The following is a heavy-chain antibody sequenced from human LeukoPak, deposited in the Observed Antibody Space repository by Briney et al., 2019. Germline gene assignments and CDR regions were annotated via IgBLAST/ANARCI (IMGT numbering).Heavy chain of an antibody. CDR1: VGTFSSYA. V-gene: IGHV1-69*01. CDR2: IIPIFGTA. CDR3: ASDVAYCSSTSCYPRLDAFDI. Sequence: GSSVKVSCKASVGTFSSYAISWVRQAPGQGLEWMGGIIPIFGTANYAQKFQGRVTITADESTSTAYMELSSLRSEDTAVYYCASDVAYCSSTSCYPRLDAFDIWGQGTMVTVSS. D-gene: IGHD2-2*01. J-gene: IGHJ3*02.